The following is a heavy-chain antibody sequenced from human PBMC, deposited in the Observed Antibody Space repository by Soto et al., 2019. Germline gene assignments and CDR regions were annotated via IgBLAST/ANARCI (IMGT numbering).Heavy chain of an antibody. CDR2: INTNGGST. Sequence: EVQLVESGGGLVQPGGSLRLSCAASGFTFSSYARHWVRQAPGKGLEYVSTINTNGGSTYYANSVKGRFTISRDNSKNTLYLQMGSLRAEDMAVYYCARTSQYYFDYWGQGTLVTVSS. CDR1: GFTFSSYA. CDR3: ARTSQYYFDY. J-gene: IGHJ4*02. V-gene: IGHV3-64*01.